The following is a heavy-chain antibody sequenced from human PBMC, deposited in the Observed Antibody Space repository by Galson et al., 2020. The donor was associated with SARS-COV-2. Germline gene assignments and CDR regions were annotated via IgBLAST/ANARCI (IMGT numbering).Heavy chain of an antibody. CDR3: ARVGRACSSIRCNHYVDN. Sequence: SSVKVSCKASVGTVSNNVISWVRQAPGQGLECMGGIIPLFGATNYAEKFQGRVTITADESTSTTYMEMSSLRSEDTAVYYCARVGRACSSIRCNHYVDNWGQGTLVTVSS. D-gene: IGHD2-2*01. V-gene: IGHV1-69*13. CDR2: IIPLFGAT. CDR1: VGTVSNNV. J-gene: IGHJ4*02.